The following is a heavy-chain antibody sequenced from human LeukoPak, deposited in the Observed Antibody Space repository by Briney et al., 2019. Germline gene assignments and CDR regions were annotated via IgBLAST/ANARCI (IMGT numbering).Heavy chain of an antibody. CDR2: INPNSGGT. CDR1: GYTFTGYY. J-gene: IGHJ4*02. D-gene: IGHD2-2*01. V-gene: IGHV1-2*02. Sequence: GASVKVSCKAPGYTFTGYYMHWVRQAPGQGLEWMGWINPNSGGTNYAQKFQGRVTMTRDTSISTAYMELSRLRSDDTAVYYCARALDCSSTSCYDFDYWGQGTLVTVSS. CDR3: ARALDCSSTSCYDFDY.